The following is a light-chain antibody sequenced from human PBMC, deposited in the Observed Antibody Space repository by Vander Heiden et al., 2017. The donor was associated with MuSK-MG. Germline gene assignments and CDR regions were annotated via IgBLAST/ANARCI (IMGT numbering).Light chain of an antibody. CDR1: RSHIGSNT. V-gene: IGLV1-44*01. CDR2: INN. Sequence: QSVLTQPPSASGTPGHRVTISCSGTRSHIGSNTVNWYQHLPGTAPKLLIDINNQRPSGVPDRFAGSKSGTSASPATTGLQSEDEADDDCLASDDSLNVLGFGGGTKLTVL. CDR3: LASDDSLNVLG. J-gene: IGLJ2*01.